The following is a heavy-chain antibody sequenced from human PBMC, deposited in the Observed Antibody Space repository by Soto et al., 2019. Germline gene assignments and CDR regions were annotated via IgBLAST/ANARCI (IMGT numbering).Heavy chain of an antibody. Sequence: PGGSLRLSCAASGFTFSSYSMNWVRQAPGKGLEWVSSISSSSSYIYYADSVKGRFTISRDNAKNSLYLQMNSLRAEDTAVYYCARAKQSTNGVSKFDYWGQGTLVTVSS. CDR3: ARAKQSTNGVSKFDY. D-gene: IGHD2-8*01. J-gene: IGHJ4*02. CDR2: ISSSSSYI. V-gene: IGHV3-21*01. CDR1: GFTFSSYS.